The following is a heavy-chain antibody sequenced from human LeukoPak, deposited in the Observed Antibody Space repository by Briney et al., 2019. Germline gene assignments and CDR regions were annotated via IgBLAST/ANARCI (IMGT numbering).Heavy chain of an antibody. Sequence: SETLSLTCTVSGGSISTYYWDWIRQPPGKGLEWIGYIHYSGSTNYNPSLKSRVSISLDTSKNQFSLKLSSVTAADTAVYYCARGKPDAYNSDYFDYWGQGTLVTVSS. J-gene: IGHJ4*02. V-gene: IGHV4-59*01. CDR3: ARGKPDAYNSDYFDY. CDR2: IHYSGST. D-gene: IGHD5-24*01. CDR1: GGSISTYY.